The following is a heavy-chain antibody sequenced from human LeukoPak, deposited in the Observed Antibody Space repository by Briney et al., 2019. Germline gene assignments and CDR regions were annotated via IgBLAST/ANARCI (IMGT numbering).Heavy chain of an antibody. CDR3: ARDKDGYKLVTFDY. J-gene: IGHJ4*02. Sequence: GGSLRLSCAASGFTFSSYSMNWVRQAPGKGLEWVSSISSSSSYIYYADSVKGRFTISRDNAKNSLYLQMNSLRAEDTAVYYCARDKDGYKLVTFDYWGQGTLVTVSS. D-gene: IGHD5-24*01. V-gene: IGHV3-21*01. CDR1: GFTFSSYS. CDR2: ISSSSSYI.